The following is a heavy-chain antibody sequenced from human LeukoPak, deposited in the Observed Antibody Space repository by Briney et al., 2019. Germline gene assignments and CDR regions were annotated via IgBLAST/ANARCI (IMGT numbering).Heavy chain of an antibody. Sequence: GGSLRLSCAASGFTVSTNYMSWVRQAPGKGLEWVSVIYSGGSTYYADSVKGRSTISRDNSKNTLYLQMNSLRAEDTAVYYCARVWGDYGDYGRKYYYYYMDVW. D-gene: IGHD4-17*01. CDR3: ARVWGDYGDYGRKYYYYYMDV. V-gene: IGHV3-53*01. CDR2: IYSGGST. J-gene: IGHJ6*03. CDR1: GFTVSTNY.